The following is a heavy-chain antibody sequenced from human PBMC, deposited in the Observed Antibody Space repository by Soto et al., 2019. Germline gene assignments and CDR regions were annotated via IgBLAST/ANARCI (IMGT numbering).Heavy chain of an antibody. Sequence: QVQLQESGPGLVKPSQTLSLTCTVSGGSISSGGYYWSWIRQHPGKGLEWIGYIYYSGSTYYNPSLKSRVTISVDTSKNQFSLKLSSVTAADTAVYYCARHRLLRGYSGDEYNWFDPWGQGTLVTVSS. CDR2: IYYSGST. CDR1: GGSISSGGYY. J-gene: IGHJ5*02. V-gene: IGHV4-31*03. CDR3: ARHRLLRGYSGDEYNWFDP. D-gene: IGHD5-12*01.